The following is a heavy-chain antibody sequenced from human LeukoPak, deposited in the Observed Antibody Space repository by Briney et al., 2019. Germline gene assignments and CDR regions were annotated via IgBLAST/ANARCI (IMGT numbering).Heavy chain of an antibody. J-gene: IGHJ6*02. CDR3: TTGVIITYYYYGMDV. D-gene: IGHD3-10*01. V-gene: IGHV1-24*01. CDR2: FDPEDGET. Sequence: GASVKVSCKVSGYTLTELSMHWVRQAPGKGLEWMGGFDPEDGETIYAQKFQGRVTMTEDTSTDTAYMELSSLRSEDTAVYYCTTGVIITYYYYGMDVWGQGTTVTISS. CDR1: GYTLTELS.